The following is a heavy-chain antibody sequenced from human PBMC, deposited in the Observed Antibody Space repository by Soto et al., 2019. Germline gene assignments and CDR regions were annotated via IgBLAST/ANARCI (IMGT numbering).Heavy chain of an antibody. CDR2: INAGNGNT. Sequence: QVPLVQSGAEVKKPGASVKVSCKASGYTFTSYAMHWVRQAPGQRLEWMGWINAGNGNTKYSQKFQGRVTITRDTSASTAYMELSSLRSEDTAVYYCARAFGIAVADIDYWGQGTLVTVSS. D-gene: IGHD6-19*01. CDR1: GYTFTSYA. CDR3: ARAFGIAVADIDY. J-gene: IGHJ4*02. V-gene: IGHV1-3*01.